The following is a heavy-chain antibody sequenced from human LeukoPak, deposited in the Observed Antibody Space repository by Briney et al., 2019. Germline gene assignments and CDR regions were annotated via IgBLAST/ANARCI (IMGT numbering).Heavy chain of an antibody. D-gene: IGHD1-26*01. J-gene: IGHJ4*02. CDR2: IDTSRST. CDR3: ASGSKGSYSVPYFDY. V-gene: IGHV4-4*07. CDR1: GGSISSYY. Sequence: SETLSLTCTVSGGSISSYYWSWIRQPAGKGLEWIGRIDTSRSTNYNPSLKSRVTMSVDTSKNQFSLKLSSVTAADTAVYYCASGSKGSYSVPYFDYWGQGTLVTASS.